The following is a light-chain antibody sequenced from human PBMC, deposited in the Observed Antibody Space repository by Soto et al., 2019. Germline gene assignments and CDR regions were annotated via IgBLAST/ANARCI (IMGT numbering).Light chain of an antibody. CDR1: QSIASY. V-gene: IGKV1-39*01. Sequence: DLQMTQSPSSLSASVGDRVTITCRASQSIASYLNWYQQKPGKAPKILIYAASTLESGVPSRFRGSTSGADFTLTINILQPEDFATYYCQQSYSAPYTFGQGTKLES. CDR3: QQSYSAPYT. CDR2: AAS. J-gene: IGKJ2*01.